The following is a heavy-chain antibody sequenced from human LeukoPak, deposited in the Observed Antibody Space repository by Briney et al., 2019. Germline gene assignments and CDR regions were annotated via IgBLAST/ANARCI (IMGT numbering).Heavy chain of an antibody. J-gene: IGHJ6*03. Sequence: SQTLSLTCAISGDSVSSNSAAWNWIRQSPSRGLEWLGRTYYRSKWYNDYAVSVKSRITINPDTSKNQFSLQLNSVTPEDTAVYYCARGITMGPVSPMSPYYMDVWGKGTTVTISS. D-gene: IGHD3-10*01. CDR2: TYYRSKWYN. CDR1: GDSVSSNSAA. V-gene: IGHV6-1*01. CDR3: ARGITMGPVSPMSPYYMDV.